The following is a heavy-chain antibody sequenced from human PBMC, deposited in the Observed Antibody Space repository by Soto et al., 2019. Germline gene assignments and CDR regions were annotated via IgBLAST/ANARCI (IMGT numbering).Heavy chain of an antibody. D-gene: IGHD4-17*01. CDR3: ARASPYGDYALDY. V-gene: IGHV4-59*01. CDR2: ISYSGST. Sequence: SETLSLTCTVSGGSISSYYWIWIRQPPGKGLEWIGYISYSGSTNYNPSLKSRPTISVDTSKNQFSLKLRSVTAADTAVYYCARASPYGDYALDYWGQGTLVTASS. CDR1: GGSISSYY. J-gene: IGHJ4*02.